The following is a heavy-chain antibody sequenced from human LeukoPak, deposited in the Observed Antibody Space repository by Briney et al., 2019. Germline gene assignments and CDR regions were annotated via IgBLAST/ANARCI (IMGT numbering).Heavy chain of an antibody. Sequence: PSETLSLTCTVSGGSISSYYWSWIRQPPGKGLEWIGYIYYSGSTNYNPSLKSRVTISVDTSKNQFSLKLSSVTAAGTAVYYCARQNTRGYYVDYWGQGTLVTVSS. D-gene: IGHD3-22*01. J-gene: IGHJ4*02. CDR3: ARQNTRGYYVDY. CDR2: IYYSGST. CDR1: GGSISSYY. V-gene: IGHV4-59*08.